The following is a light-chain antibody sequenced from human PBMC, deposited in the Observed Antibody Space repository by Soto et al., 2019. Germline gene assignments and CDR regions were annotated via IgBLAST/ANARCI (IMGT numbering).Light chain of an antibody. CDR3: QQYSTYWT. J-gene: IGKJ1*01. CDR1: QSLHIW. V-gene: IGKV1-5*01. CDR2: DAS. Sequence: EIQLTQAPSMLSASVGDRVTTTCRASQSLHIWLAWYQQKPGKAPKLLIYDASTLQSGVPSRFSGSGSGTEFTLTISSLQPDDFATYYCQQYSTYWTFGQGTKVDIK.